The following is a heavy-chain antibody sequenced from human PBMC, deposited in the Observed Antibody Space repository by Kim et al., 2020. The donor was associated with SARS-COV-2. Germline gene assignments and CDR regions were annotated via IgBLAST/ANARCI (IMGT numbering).Heavy chain of an antibody. Sequence: GGSLRLSCAASNFIVSSNDMTWVRQAPGKGLEWVSIIYVAGNTDYADSVKGRLIIFRDNSKNILYLQLNNLSGEDTAMYYCANVNCHDKGRGMYAWGPGT. CDR3: ANVNCHDKGRGMYA. V-gene: IGHV3-53*01. D-gene: IGHD1-20*01. CDR2: IYVAGNT. CDR1: NFIVSSND. J-gene: IGHJ6*02.